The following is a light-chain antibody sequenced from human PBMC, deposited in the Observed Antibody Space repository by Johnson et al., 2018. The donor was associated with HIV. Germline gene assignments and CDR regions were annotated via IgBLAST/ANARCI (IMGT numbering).Light chain of an antibody. CDR2: ENS. Sequence: QSVLTQPPSVSAAPGQWVTISCSGSDSNIGNNYVSWYQHLPGTAPKLLIYENSFRPSGIPDRFSGSKSGTSATLAITGLQTGDEAVYYCGTWDKGLRADVFGDGTRVTVL. V-gene: IGLV1-51*02. J-gene: IGLJ1*01. CDR1: DSNIGNNY. CDR3: GTWDKGLRADV.